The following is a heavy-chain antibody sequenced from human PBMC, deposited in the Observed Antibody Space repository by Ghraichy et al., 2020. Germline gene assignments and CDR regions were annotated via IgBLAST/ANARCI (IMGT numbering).Heavy chain of an antibody. CDR3: AGGYCSGGSCYPYYYGMDV. V-gene: IGHV3-21*01. Sequence: SCAASGFTFSSYSMNWVRQAPGKGLEWVSSISSSSSYIYYADSVKGRFTLSRDNAKNSLYLQMNSLRAEDTAVYYCAGGYCSGGSCYPYYYGMDVWGQGTTVTVSS. CDR1: GFTFSSYS. J-gene: IGHJ6*02. CDR2: ISSSSSYI. D-gene: IGHD2-15*01.